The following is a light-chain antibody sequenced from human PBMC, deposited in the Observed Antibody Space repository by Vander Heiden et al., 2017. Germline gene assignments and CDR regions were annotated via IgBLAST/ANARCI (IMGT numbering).Light chain of an antibody. CDR2: GAS. CDR1: HSVCSN. J-gene: IGKJ1*01. CDR3: QQYNNWPPP. V-gene: IGKV3-15*01. Sequence: EIVMTPSPAPLSVSPGQGATLSCRARHSVCSNLAWYQQKPGQAPRLLIYGASTRATGIPARFSGSGSGTEFTLTISSLQSEDFAVYYCQQYNNWPPPFGQGTKVEIK.